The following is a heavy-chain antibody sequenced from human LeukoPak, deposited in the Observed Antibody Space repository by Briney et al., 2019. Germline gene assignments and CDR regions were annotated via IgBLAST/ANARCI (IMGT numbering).Heavy chain of an antibody. Sequence: SETLSLTCTVSGGSISSYYWSWIRRPPGKGLERIGYIYYSGSTNYNPSLKSRVTISVDTSKNQFSLKLSSVTAADTAVYYCARSSITIFGVVIIPNWFDPWGQGTLVTVSS. CDR2: IYYSGST. D-gene: IGHD3-3*01. CDR1: GGSISSYY. CDR3: ARSSITIFGVVIIPNWFDP. V-gene: IGHV4-59*01. J-gene: IGHJ5*02.